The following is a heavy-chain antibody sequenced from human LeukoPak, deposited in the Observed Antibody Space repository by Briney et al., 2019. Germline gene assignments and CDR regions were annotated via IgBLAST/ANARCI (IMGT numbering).Heavy chain of an antibody. D-gene: IGHD1-7*01. V-gene: IGHV1-2*02. CDR2: INPNSGGT. CDR1: GYTFTGYY. J-gene: IGHJ4*02. CDR3: ARAARELELNKIDY. Sequence: ASVKVSCKASGYTFTGYYMHWVRQAPGQGLEWMGWINPNSGGTIYAQKFQGRVTMTRDTSISTAYMELSRLRSDDTAVYYCARAARELELNKIDYWGQGTLVTVSS.